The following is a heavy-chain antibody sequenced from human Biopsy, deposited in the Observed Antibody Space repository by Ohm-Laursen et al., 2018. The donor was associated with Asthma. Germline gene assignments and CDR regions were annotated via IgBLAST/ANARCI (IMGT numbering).Heavy chain of an antibody. J-gene: IGHJ6*02. D-gene: IGHD3-10*01. CDR3: ARAVDYSHYYGIDV. CDR2: ISVYNGNT. CDR1: GYTFNSAG. V-gene: IGHV1-18*01. Sequence: SVKVSCKTSGYTFNSAGITWVRQAPVQGLEWMGWISVYNGNTKGAQKLQDRVTMLTDTSTSTAYMELRSLRSDDTAVYFCARAVDYSHYYGIDVWGQGTTVTVS.